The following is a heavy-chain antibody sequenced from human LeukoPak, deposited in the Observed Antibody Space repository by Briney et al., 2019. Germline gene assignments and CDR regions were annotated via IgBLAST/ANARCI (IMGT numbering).Heavy chain of an antibody. Sequence: GGSLRLSCAASGYTFSSYGMHWVRQAPGKGLEWVAVISYDGSNKYYADSVKGRFTISRDNSKNTLYLQMNSLRAEDTAVYYCAKDHGFKDFWSDYWGQGTLVTVSS. CDR1: GYTFSSYG. CDR2: ISYDGSNK. D-gene: IGHD3-3*01. V-gene: IGHV3-30*18. CDR3: AKDHGFKDFWSDY. J-gene: IGHJ4*02.